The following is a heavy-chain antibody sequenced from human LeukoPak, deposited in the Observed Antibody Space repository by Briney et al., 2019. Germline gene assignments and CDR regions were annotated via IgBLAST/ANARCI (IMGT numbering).Heavy chain of an antibody. CDR3: ARDLGGYSTYEY. CDR2: IHYSGGT. D-gene: IGHD2-21*01. J-gene: IGHJ4*02. CDR1: GGSMSSRDYF. Sequence: SQTLSLTCTVSGGSMSSRDYFWTWIRQPPGKGLEWIGYIHYSGGTTYNPSLRSRRTISVDTSKNQFSLKVTSVTAADTAVYYCARDLGGYSTYEYWGQGILVTVSS. V-gene: IGHV4-30-4*08.